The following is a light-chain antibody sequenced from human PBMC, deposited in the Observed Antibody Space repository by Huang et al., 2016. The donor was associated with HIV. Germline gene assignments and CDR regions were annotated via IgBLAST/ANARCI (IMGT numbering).Light chain of an antibody. CDR2: DEF. Sequence: EIVLTQSPATLSVFTGERVTLFCRASQSVGSHLAWYQQKRGQAPRLRLYDEFNRATGIPARFSGSGSGTDFTLTISSLEPEDFAFYYCQQRSNWPPIFTFGPGTKVDIK. V-gene: IGKV3-11*01. J-gene: IGKJ3*01. CDR3: QQRSNWPPIFT. CDR1: QSVGSH.